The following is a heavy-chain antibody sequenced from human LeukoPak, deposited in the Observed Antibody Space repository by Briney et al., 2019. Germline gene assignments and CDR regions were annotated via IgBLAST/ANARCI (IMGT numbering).Heavy chain of an antibody. CDR3: ARAGDYDSSGYYYGHDAFDI. Sequence: GGSLRLSCAASGFTFSSYSMNWVRQAPGKGLEWVSSISSSSSYIYYADPVKGRFTISRDNAKNSLYLQMNSLRAEDTAVYYCARAGDYDSSGYYYGHDAFDIWGQGTMVTVSS. CDR2: ISSSSSYI. J-gene: IGHJ3*02. CDR1: GFTFSSYS. V-gene: IGHV3-21*01. D-gene: IGHD3-22*01.